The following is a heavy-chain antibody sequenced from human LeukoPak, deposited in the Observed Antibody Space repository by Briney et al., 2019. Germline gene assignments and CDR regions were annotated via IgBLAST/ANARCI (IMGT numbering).Heavy chain of an antibody. CDR1: GYTLTELS. V-gene: IGHV1-24*01. Sequence: ASVKVSCKVSGYTLTELSMHWVRQTPGKGLEWMGGFDPEDGETIYAQKFQGRVTMTEDTSTDTAYMELSSLRSEDTAVYYCATDPIYSGYAFRFDYWGQGTLVTVSS. J-gene: IGHJ4*02. CDR2: FDPEDGET. CDR3: ATDPIYSGYAFRFDY. D-gene: IGHD5-12*01.